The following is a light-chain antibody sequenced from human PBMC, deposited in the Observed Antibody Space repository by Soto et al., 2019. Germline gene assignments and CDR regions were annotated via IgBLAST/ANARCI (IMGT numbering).Light chain of an antibody. CDR3: CSYAGTSTHTV. Sequence: QSALNQPASVSGSPGQSITISCTGTSSDVGSYKLVSWYQQHPGKAPKLMISEVSKRPSGISDRFSGSKSGSTASLTISGLQAEDEADYYCCSYAGTSTHTVFGGGTQLTVF. CDR2: EVS. V-gene: IGLV2-23*02. J-gene: IGLJ7*01. CDR1: SSDVGSYKL.